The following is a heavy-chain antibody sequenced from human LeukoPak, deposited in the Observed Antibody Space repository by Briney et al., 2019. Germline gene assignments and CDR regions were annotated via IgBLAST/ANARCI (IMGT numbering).Heavy chain of an antibody. CDR1: GFSFSSYA. Sequence: HPGGSLRLSCAASGFSFSSYAMTWVRQAPGKGLEWVSTISGSGDSTYYADSVEGRFTISRDKSKNTLYLQMNSLRAEDTAVYYCVKGIRGYYYNMDVWGQGTTVTVSS. V-gene: IGHV3-23*01. J-gene: IGHJ6*02. CDR2: ISGSGDST. CDR3: VKGIRGYYYNMDV.